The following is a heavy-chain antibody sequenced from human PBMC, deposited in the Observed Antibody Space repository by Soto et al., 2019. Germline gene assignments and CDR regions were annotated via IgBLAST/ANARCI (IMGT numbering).Heavy chain of an antibody. Sequence: QVQLQQWGAGLLKPSETLSLTCAVYGGSFSGYYWSWIRQPPGKGLEWIGEINHSGSTNYNPSLKSRVTISVDTSKNQFSLKLSSVTAAGTAVYYCARGRILTGTTYSGYYYGMDVWGQGTTVTVSS. V-gene: IGHV4-34*01. CDR1: GGSFSGYY. CDR3: ARGRILTGTTYSGYYYGMDV. J-gene: IGHJ6*02. D-gene: IGHD3-9*01. CDR2: INHSGST.